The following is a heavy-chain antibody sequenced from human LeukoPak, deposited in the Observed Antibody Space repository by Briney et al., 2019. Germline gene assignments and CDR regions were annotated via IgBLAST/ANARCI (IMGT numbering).Heavy chain of an antibody. J-gene: IGHJ3*02. CDR1: GGSISSSSYY. D-gene: IGHD3-22*01. V-gene: IGHV4-39*07. Sequence: SETLSLTCTVSGGSISSSSYYWGWLRQPPGKGLEWIGSIYYSGSTYYNPSLKSRVTISVDTSKNQFSLKLSSVTAADTAVYYCARRSITMIVVVTQINDAFDIWGQGTMVTVSS. CDR3: ARRSITMIVVVTQINDAFDI. CDR2: IYYSGST.